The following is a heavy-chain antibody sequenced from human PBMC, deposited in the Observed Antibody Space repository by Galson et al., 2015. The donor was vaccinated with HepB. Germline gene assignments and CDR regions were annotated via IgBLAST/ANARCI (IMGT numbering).Heavy chain of an antibody. D-gene: IGHD3-22*01. CDR1: GFSFTNYA. CDR3: TSSRYYDSSGYWAQPV. Sequence: SLRLSCAVSGFSFTNYAMTWVRQAPGKRLEWVGRIKSTTDGGTTDYAAPVKGRFTISRDDSKNTLYLQMNSLKTEDTAVYYCTSSRYYDSSGYWAQPVWGQGTTVTVSS. CDR2: IKSTTDGGTT. J-gene: IGHJ6*02. V-gene: IGHV3-15*01.